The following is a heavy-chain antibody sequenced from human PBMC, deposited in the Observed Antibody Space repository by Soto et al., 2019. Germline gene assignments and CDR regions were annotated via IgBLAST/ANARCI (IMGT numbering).Heavy chain of an antibody. CDR3: ARDKRDLRFLEWSYYFDY. J-gene: IGHJ4*02. D-gene: IGHD3-3*01. CDR1: GFTFSSCA. Sequence: QVPLVESGGGVVQPGRSLRLSCAASGFTFSSCAMHWVRQAPGKGLEWVALISYDGSNKYYADSVKGRFTISRDNSKNTRYLQMNSLRAEDTAVYYCARDKRDLRFLEWSYYFDYWGQGTLVTVSS. V-gene: IGHV3-30-3*01. CDR2: ISYDGSNK.